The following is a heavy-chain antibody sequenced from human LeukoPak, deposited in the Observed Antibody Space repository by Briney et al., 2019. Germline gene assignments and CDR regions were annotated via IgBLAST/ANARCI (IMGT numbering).Heavy chain of an antibody. CDR3: ARRVFGMIVVVQPMYFDC. CDR2: INHSGST. V-gene: IGHV4-34*01. Sequence: PSETLSLTCAVYGGSFSGYYWSWIRQPPGKGLEWIGEINHSGSTNYNPSLKSRVTISVDTSKNQFSLKLSSVTAADTAVYYCARRVFGMIVVVQPMYFDCWGQGTLVTVSS. D-gene: IGHD3-22*01. J-gene: IGHJ4*02. CDR1: GGSFSGYY.